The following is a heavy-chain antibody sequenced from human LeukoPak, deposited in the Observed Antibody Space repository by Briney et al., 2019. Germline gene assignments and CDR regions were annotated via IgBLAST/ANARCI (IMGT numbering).Heavy chain of an antibody. CDR2: IYYSGST. CDR1: GGSISSGGYY. CDR3: ARVGRGGSGSYPGY. J-gene: IGHJ4*02. V-gene: IGHV4-30-4*08. D-gene: IGHD3-10*01. Sequence: SQTLSLTCTVSGGSISSGGYYWSWIRQPPGKGLEWIGYIYYSGSTYYNPSLKSRVTISVDTSKNQFSLKLSSVTAADTAVYYCARVGRGGSGSYPGYWGQGTLVTVSS.